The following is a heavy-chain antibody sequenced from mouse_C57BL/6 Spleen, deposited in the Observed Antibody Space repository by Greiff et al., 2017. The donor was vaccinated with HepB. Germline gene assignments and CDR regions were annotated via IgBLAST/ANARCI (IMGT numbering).Heavy chain of an antibody. CDR1: GFTFSDYY. D-gene: IGHD4-1*01. CDR3: ARDDGGTGAFDY. Sequence: DVHLVESEGGLVQPGSSMKLSCTASGFTFSDYYMAWVRQVPEKGLEWVANINYDGSSTYYLDSLKSRFIISRDNAKNILYLQMSSLKSEDTATYYCARDDGGTGAFDYWGQGTTLTVSS. CDR2: INYDGSST. J-gene: IGHJ2*01. V-gene: IGHV5-16*01.